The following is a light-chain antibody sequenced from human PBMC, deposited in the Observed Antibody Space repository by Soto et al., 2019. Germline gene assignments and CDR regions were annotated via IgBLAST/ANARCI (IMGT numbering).Light chain of an antibody. CDR3: LQNNRYPWT. J-gene: IGKJ1*01. Sequence: EIVLTQTPGTLSLSPGERSTLSCRASQSFNSIYLAWYQQKHGQAHRXXIYGASSRATGIPDRFSGIGSGTAGTITLSSLQPEDGATYYGLQNNRYPWTFGQGTKVDIK. CDR2: GAS. V-gene: IGKV3-20*01. CDR1: QSFNSIY.